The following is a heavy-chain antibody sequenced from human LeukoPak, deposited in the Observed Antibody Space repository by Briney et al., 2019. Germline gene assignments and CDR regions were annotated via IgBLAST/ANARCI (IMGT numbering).Heavy chain of an antibody. CDR2: ISSSSSTI. Sequence: GGSLRLSCAAPGFTFSSYSMNWVRQAPGKGLEWVSYISSSSSTIYYADSVKGRFTISRDNAKNSLYLQMNSLRAEDTAVYYRASNGIPLSYSSSWYKEDYFDYWGQGTLVTVSS. V-gene: IGHV3-48*01. J-gene: IGHJ4*02. CDR1: GFTFSSYS. CDR3: ASNGIPLSYSSSWYKEDYFDY. D-gene: IGHD6-13*01.